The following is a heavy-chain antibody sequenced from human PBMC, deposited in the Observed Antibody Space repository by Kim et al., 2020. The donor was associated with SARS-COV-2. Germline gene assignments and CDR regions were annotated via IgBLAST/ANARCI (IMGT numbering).Heavy chain of an antibody. CDR2: IYYSGST. J-gene: IGHJ5*02. D-gene: IGHD5-18*01. Sequence: SETLSLTCTVSGGSISSSSYYWGWIRQPPGKGLEWIGSIYYSGSTYYNPSLKSRVTISVDTSKNQFSLKLSSVTAADTAVYYCAIKTAMVFKPYNWFDPWGQGTLVTVSS. CDR1: GGSISSSSYY. CDR3: AIKTAMVFKPYNWFDP. V-gene: IGHV4-39*01.